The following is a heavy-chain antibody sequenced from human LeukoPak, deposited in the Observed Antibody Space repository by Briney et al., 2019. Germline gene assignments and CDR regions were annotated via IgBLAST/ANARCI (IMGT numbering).Heavy chain of an antibody. V-gene: IGHV4-59*01. Sequence: SETLSLTCTVSGGSISSYYWSWIRQPPGKGLEWIGYIYYSGSTNYNPSLKSRVTISVDTSKNQFSLKLSSVTAADTAVYYCAREIAFDIWGRGTMVTVSS. CDR1: GGSISSYY. CDR3: AREIAFDI. J-gene: IGHJ3*02. CDR2: IYYSGST.